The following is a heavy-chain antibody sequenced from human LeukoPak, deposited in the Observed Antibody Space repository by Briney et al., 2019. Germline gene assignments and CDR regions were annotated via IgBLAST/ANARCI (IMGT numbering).Heavy chain of an antibody. CDR3: ARDESSRWYYFDY. D-gene: IGHD6-19*01. Sequence: SETLSHTCSVSGGSISRHYWNWIRQPAGKGLEWIGRIYTSGSTNYAPSLKSRVTMSLDTSKNQFSLKLTSVTAADTAIYYCARDESSRWYYFDYWGQGARVTVSS. CDR2: IYTSGST. V-gene: IGHV4-4*07. CDR1: GGSISRHY. J-gene: IGHJ4*02.